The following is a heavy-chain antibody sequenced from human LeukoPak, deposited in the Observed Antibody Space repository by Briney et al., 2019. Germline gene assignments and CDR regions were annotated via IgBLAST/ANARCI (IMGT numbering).Heavy chain of an antibody. V-gene: IGHV1-24*01. D-gene: IGHD1-7*01. CDR2: FDPEDGET. CDR1: GYTLTELS. Sequence: ASVKVFCKVSGYTLTELSMHWVRQAPGKGLEWMGGFDPEDGETIYAQKFQGRVTMTEDTSTDTAYMELSSLRSEDTAVYYRATGEKTGTTPFDYWGQGTLVTVSS. CDR3: ATGEKTGTTPFDY. J-gene: IGHJ4*02.